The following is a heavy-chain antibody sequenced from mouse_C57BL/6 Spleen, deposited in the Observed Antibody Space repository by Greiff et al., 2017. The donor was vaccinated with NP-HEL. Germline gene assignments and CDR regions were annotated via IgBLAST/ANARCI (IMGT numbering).Heavy chain of an antibody. CDR3: ARGSSGYFDV. CDR2: ISDGGSYT. J-gene: IGHJ1*03. D-gene: IGHD1-3*01. Sequence: EVQLVESGGGLVKPGGSLKLSCAASGFTFSSYAMSWVRQTPEKRLEWVATISDGGSYTYYPDNVKGRFTITRDNANNNLYLQMSHLKSEDTAMYYCARGSSGYFDVWGTGTTVTVSS. CDR1: GFTFSSYA. V-gene: IGHV5-4*01.